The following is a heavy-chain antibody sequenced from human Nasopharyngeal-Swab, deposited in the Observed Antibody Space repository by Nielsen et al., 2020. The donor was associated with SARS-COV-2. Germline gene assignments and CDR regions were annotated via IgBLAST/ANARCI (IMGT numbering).Heavy chain of an antibody. CDR3: TRDDGQLGDY. CDR2: ISYDGGTE. J-gene: IGHJ4*02. CDR1: GFTVSNYG. V-gene: IGHV3-30*03. D-gene: IGHD6-6*01. Sequence: GESLKISCAASGFTVSNYGMHWVRQAPGKGLEWVAHISYDGGTEYYADSVKGRFTISRDNFRNTLSLQMHSLRAEDTAVYYCTRDDGQLGDYWGQGTLVTVSS.